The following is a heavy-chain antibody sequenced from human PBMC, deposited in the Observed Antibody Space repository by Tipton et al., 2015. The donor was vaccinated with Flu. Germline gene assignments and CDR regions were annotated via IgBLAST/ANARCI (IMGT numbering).Heavy chain of an antibody. J-gene: IGHJ4*02. Sequence: TLSLTCTVSGDSITSHYWSWIRQPAGKGLEFVGRIYTTVSPNNSPSLKSLLTMSRDTSRNQFTLKRKSVTAADTAVYYCAKIGGRLDSNYFDSWGQGMLVTVSS. V-gene: IGHV4-4*07. D-gene: IGHD1-1*01. CDR3: AKIGGRLDSNYFDS. CDR1: GDSITSHY. CDR2: IYTTVSP.